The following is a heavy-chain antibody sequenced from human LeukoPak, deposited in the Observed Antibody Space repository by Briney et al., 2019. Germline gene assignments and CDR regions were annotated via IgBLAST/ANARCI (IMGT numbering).Heavy chain of an antibody. CDR3: ARRDCSSFNSFDY. J-gene: IGHJ4*02. V-gene: IGHV3-73*01. CDR1: GFIISGFD. CDR2: IKTKAESDAT. D-gene: IGHD2-2*01. Sequence: PGGSLRLSCAASGFIISGFDIHWVRQAPGKGLEWVARIKTKAESDATAYAASVKGRFTLSRDDSKNTASLQMNSLKTEDTAVHYCARRDCSSFNSFDYWGQGILVTVSS.